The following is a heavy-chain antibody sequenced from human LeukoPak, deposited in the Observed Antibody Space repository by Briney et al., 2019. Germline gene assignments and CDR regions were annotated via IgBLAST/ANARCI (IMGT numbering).Heavy chain of an antibody. D-gene: IGHD3-22*01. CDR1: GFTFSSYS. CDR3: ARALYYYDSSGYYPEYYFDY. Sequence: GGSLRLSCAASGFTFSSYSMNWVRQAPGKGLEWVSYISSSSSTIYYADSVKGRFTISRDNSKNTLYLQMNSLRAEDTAVYYCARALYYYDSSGYYPEYYFDYWGQGTLVTVSS. CDR2: ISSSSSTI. V-gene: IGHV3-48*01. J-gene: IGHJ4*02.